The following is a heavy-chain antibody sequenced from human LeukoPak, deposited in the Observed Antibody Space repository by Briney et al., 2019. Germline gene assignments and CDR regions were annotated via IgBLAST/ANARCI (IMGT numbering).Heavy chain of an antibody. V-gene: IGHV1-24*01. CDR1: GYTLTELS. D-gene: IGHD3-3*01. CDR2: FDPEDGET. CDR3: ATGSPITIFGVVIRGGKYMDV. J-gene: IGHJ6*02. Sequence: ASVKVSCKVSGYTLTELSMHWVRQAPGKGLEWMGGFDPEDGETIYAQKFQGRVTMTEDTSTDTAYMELSSLRSEDTAVYYCATGSPITIFGVVIRGGKYMDVWGQGTTVTVSS.